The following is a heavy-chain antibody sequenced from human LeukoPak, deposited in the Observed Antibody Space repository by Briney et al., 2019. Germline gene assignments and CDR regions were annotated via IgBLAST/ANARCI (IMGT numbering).Heavy chain of an antibody. CDR1: GFTFEDHV. CDR3: ASTRADGSGSYYLDY. Sequence: GRSLRLSCAASGFTFEDHVMHWVRQAPGKGLEWVSIISGGGDTFYAGSVKGRFTISRDTSKNTLYLQMNSLRAEDTAVYYCASTRADGSGSYYLDYWGQGTLVTVSS. J-gene: IGHJ4*02. D-gene: IGHD3-10*01. V-gene: IGHV3-53*05. CDR2: ISGGGDT.